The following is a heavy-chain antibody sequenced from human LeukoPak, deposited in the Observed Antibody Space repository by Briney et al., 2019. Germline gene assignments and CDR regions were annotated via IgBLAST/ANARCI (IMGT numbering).Heavy chain of an antibody. V-gene: IGHV3-7*01. CDR1: GFTFSSYW. CDR2: IKQDGSEK. CDR3: AREDLLWVAGFDY. D-gene: IGHD6-19*01. J-gene: IGHJ4*02. Sequence: GGSLRLSCAASGFTFSSYWMSWVRQAPGKGLEWVANIKQDGSEKYYVDSVKGRFTISRDNAKNSLYPQMNSLRAEDTAVYYCAREDLLWVAGFDYWGQGTLVTVSS.